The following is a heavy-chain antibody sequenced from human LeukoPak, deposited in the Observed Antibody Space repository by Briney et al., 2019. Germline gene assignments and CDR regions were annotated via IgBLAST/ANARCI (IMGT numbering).Heavy chain of an antibody. CDR3: TRARYSDY. V-gene: IGHV3-7*01. J-gene: IGHJ4*02. Sequence: PGGSLRLSCAASGFTFSSYWMTWVRQAPGKGLEWVANIKEDGTEKNYVDPVKGRFTISRDNAKNSLYLQMNSLRPEDTAVYYCTRARYSDYWGQGTLVTVSS. D-gene: IGHD1-26*01. CDR2: IKEDGTEK. CDR1: GFTFSSYW.